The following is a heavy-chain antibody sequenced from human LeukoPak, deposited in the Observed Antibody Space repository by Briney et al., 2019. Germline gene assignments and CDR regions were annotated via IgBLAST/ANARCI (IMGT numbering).Heavy chain of an antibody. CDR3: ARVRVSSGYYIDY. J-gene: IGHJ4*02. CDR1: GFTFSSSW. D-gene: IGHD3-22*01. Sequence: SGGSLRLSYAASGFTFSSSWMHWVRQAPGKGLVWVSRINNDGSTTTYADSVKGRFTMSRDNAKNTLYLQMNSLRAEDTAVYYCARVRVSSGYYIDYWGQGTLVTVSS. V-gene: IGHV3-74*01. CDR2: INNDGSTT.